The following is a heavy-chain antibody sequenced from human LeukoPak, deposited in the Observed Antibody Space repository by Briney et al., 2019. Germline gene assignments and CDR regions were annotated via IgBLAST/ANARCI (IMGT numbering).Heavy chain of an antibody. V-gene: IGHV1-18*01. CDR1: VYTFTSYG. Sequence: ASVQVSCKASVYTFTSYGISWVRPAPAQGGEWVGWIRSYNAKKNYAQKLQGRVTMTTDTSTNTDYMELRSLRSEEAALYYCARDPEAVAPTPNWFDPWGQGTLVTVSS. CDR2: IRSYNAKK. CDR3: ARDPEAVAPTPNWFDP. J-gene: IGHJ5*02. D-gene: IGHD2-15*01.